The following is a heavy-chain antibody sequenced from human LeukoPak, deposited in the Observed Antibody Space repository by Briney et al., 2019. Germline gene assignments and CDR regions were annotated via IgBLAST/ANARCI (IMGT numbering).Heavy chain of an antibody. CDR2: ITAGNGNT. D-gene: IGHD5-18*01. V-gene: IGHV1-18*01. Sequence: ASVKVSCKASGYNLRSYGIGWVRQAPRQGLEWMGWITAGNGNTNYAQKVQGRVTMTTDTSTSTAYMELRSLRSDDTAVYFCARDLARGYSYGYNAFDIWGQGTMVTVSS. CDR1: GYNLRSYG. CDR3: ARDLARGYSYGYNAFDI. J-gene: IGHJ3*02.